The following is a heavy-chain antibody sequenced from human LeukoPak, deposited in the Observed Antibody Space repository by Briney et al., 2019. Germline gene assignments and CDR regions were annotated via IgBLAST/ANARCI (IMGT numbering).Heavy chain of an antibody. D-gene: IGHD5-18*01. V-gene: IGHV3-30*04. CDR1: GFTFSIYA. Sequence: GGSLRLSCAASGFTFSIYAMHWVRQAPAKGLEWVAVISYDGSNKYYADSVKGRFTISRDNSKNTLYLQMNSLRAEDTAVYYCARVRGYSGSYFDYWGQGTLVTVSS. J-gene: IGHJ4*02. CDR3: ARVRGYSGSYFDY. CDR2: ISYDGSNK.